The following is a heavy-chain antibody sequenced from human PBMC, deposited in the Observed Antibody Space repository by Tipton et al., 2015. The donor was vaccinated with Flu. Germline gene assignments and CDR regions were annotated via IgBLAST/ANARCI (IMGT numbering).Heavy chain of an antibody. J-gene: IGHJ3*02. D-gene: IGHD2-2*01. Sequence: TLSLTCTVSGGSISSSSYYWGWIRQPPGKGLEWIGSIYYSGSTNYNPSLKSRVTISVDTSKNQFSLKLSSVTAADTAVYYCAVPFGNPGAFDIWGQGTMVTVSS. CDR1: GGSISSSSYY. V-gene: IGHV4-39*07. CDR3: AVPFGNPGAFDI. CDR2: IYYSGST.